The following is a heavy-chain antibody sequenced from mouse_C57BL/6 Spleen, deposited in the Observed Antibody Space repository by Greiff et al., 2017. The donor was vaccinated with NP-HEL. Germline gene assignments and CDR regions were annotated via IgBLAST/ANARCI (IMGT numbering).Heavy chain of an antibody. V-gene: IGHV5-17*01. Sequence: EVMLVESGGGLVKPGGSLKLSCAASGFTFSDYGMHWVRQAPEKGLEWVAYISSGSGTIYYADTVKGRFTISRDNAKNTLFLQMTSLRSEDTAMYYCARRLMGYENYFDYWGQGTTLTVSS. CDR1: GFTFSDYG. D-gene: IGHD3-1*01. CDR3: ARRLMGYENYFDY. J-gene: IGHJ2*01. CDR2: ISSGSGTI.